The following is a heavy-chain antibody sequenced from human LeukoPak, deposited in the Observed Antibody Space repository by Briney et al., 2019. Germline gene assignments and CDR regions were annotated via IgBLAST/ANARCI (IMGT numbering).Heavy chain of an antibody. V-gene: IGHV4-38-2*02. CDR3: ARADPLYCSSTSCPPAEFDY. D-gene: IGHD2-2*01. CDR1: GYSISSGYY. J-gene: IGHJ4*02. Sequence: SETLSLTCTVSGYSISSGYYWGWIRQPPGKGLEWIGSIYHSGSTYYNPFLKSRVTISVDTSKNQFSLKLSSVTAADTAVYYCARADPLYCSSTSCPPAEFDYWGQGTLVTVSS. CDR2: IYHSGST.